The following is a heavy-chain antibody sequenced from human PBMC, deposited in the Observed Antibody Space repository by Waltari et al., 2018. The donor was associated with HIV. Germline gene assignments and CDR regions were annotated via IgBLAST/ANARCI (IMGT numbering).Heavy chain of an antibody. CDR1: GGSISSSSYY. CDR2: IYYSEST. J-gene: IGHJ4*02. CDR3: ARQYSSSWYFDY. D-gene: IGHD6-13*01. V-gene: IGHV4-39*01. Sequence: QLQLQESGPGLVKPSETLSLTCTVSGGSISSSSYYWGWIRQPPGKGLVWIGSIYYSESTYYNPARNSRVTISVDTSKNRFSLKLGSVTAADTAVYFCARQYSSSWYFDYWGQGTLVTVSS.